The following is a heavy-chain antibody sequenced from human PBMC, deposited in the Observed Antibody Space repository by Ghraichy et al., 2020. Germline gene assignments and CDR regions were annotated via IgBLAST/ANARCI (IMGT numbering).Heavy chain of an antibody. Sequence: GESLNISCAASGFTFSTYDMHWVRQNTGKGLEWVSAIGTTGDPYYPGSVKGRFTISRENAKNSLYLQMSSLRAGDTAVYYCARGAHGNWGGPYDALDIWGQGTMVTVSA. V-gene: IGHV3-13*05. D-gene: IGHD7-27*01. CDR2: IGTTGDP. J-gene: IGHJ3*02. CDR3: ARGAHGNWGGPYDALDI. CDR1: GFTFSTYD.